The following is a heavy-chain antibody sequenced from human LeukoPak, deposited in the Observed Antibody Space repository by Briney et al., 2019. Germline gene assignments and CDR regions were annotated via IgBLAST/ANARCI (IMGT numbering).Heavy chain of an antibody. D-gene: IGHD5-18*01. CDR3: ARQETGYSPITPPFDY. CDR2: IYSSGST. V-gene: IGHV4-4*08. Sequence: SETLSLTCTVSGGSISNYYWSWIRQPPGKGLEWIGYIYSSGSTNYNPSLKSRVTISGDSSKNQFSLKVSSVTAADTAVYYCARQETGYSPITPPFDYWGQGTLVTVSS. CDR1: GGSISNYY. J-gene: IGHJ4*02.